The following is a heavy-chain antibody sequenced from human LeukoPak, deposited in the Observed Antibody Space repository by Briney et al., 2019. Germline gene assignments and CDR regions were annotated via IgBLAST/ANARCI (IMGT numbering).Heavy chain of an antibody. Sequence: PSETLSLTCAVYGGSFSGYYWSWIRQPPGKGLEWIGEINHSGSTNYNPSLKSRVTISVDTSKNQFSLKLSSVTAADTAVYYCARGPTVLRYFPWFDPWGQGTLVTVSS. J-gene: IGHJ5*02. CDR1: GGSFSGYY. CDR2: INHSGST. D-gene: IGHD3-9*01. CDR3: ARGPTVLRYFPWFDP. V-gene: IGHV4-34*01.